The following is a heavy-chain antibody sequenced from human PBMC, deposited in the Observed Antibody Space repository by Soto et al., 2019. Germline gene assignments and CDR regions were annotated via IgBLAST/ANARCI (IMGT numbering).Heavy chain of an antibody. Sequence: QVHLVQSGAEVKKPGASVKVSCKASGYTFTSYYVHWVRQAPGQGLEWMGLINPSGGDTFYAQKFQGRVTMTTDTSTSAVYLGLSNLRSEDTPMYFCARGSDVAARQLIDFWGQGTLVTVSS. V-gene: IGHV1-46*01. CDR3: ARGSDVAARQLIDF. CDR2: INPSGGDT. D-gene: IGHD6-6*01. J-gene: IGHJ4*02. CDR1: GYTFTSYY.